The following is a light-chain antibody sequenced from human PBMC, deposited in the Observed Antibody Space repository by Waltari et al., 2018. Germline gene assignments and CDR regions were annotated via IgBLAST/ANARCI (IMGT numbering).Light chain of an antibody. J-gene: IGKJ2*01. V-gene: IGKV1-5*03. Sequence: DIQMTQSPSTLSASVGDRVTISCRAGQSVGTWLAWYQQKPGKAPKILIYMASSLDSGVPSRVSGSGSVTDFTLTISSLQPDDFATYSCQQYSSFSTFGQGTKV. CDR3: QQYSSFST. CDR1: QSVGTW. CDR2: MAS.